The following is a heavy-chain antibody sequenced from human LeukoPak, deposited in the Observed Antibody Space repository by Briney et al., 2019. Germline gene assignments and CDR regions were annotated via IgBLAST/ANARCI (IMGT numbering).Heavy chain of an antibody. CDR2: ISSNSSTI. D-gene: IGHD3-22*01. Sequence: GGSLRLSCAASGFTFSSYSMNWVRQAPGKGLEWISYISSNSSTIYSADSVKGRFTISRDNAKNSLYLQMNSLRDEDTAVYYCARRGYGSSGYTNWFDPWGRGTLVTVSS. J-gene: IGHJ5*02. V-gene: IGHV3-48*02. CDR3: ARRGYGSSGYTNWFDP. CDR1: GFTFSSYS.